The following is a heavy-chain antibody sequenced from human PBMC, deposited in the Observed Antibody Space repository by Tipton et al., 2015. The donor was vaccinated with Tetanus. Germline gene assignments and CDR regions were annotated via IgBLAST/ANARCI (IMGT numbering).Heavy chain of an antibody. CDR3: ARGAEVLRYCDWLLPTWGNWFDP. CDR1: GYTFTSYD. CDR2: MNPNSGNT. D-gene: IGHD3-9*01. J-gene: IGHJ5*02. V-gene: IGHV1-8*01. Sequence: QSGAEVKKPGASVEVSCKASGYTFTSYDINWVRQATGQGLEWMGWMNPNSGNTGYAQKFQGRVTMTRNTSISTAYMELSSLRSEDTAVYYCARGAEVLRYCDWLLPTWGNWFDPWGQGTLVTVSS.